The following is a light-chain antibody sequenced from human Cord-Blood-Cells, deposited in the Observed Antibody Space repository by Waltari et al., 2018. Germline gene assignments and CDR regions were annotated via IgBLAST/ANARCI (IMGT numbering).Light chain of an antibody. CDR2: EVS. CDR1: SSDVGGYNY. V-gene: IGLV2-8*01. CDR3: SSYAGSNYV. Sequence: QSALTQPPSASGSPGQSVTISCTGTSSDVGGYNYVSWYPQHPGKAPKLMIYEVSKRASGVPDRFSGSKSGNTASLTVSGLQAEDEADYYCSSYAGSNYVFGTGTKVTVL. J-gene: IGLJ1*01.